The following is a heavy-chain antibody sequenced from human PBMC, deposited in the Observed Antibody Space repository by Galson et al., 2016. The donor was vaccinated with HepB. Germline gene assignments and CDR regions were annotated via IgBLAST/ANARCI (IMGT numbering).Heavy chain of an antibody. CDR3: ARAHGTGRFDF. D-gene: IGHD1-1*01. J-gene: IGHJ4*02. Sequence: SVKVSCKASGYSFMRYGISWVRQAPGQGLEWLAYINVNNGNTDYGQRFQGRLTVTTDTSTTTGYMELRSLRLDDTAVYYCARAHGTGRFDFWGQGSLVTVS. CDR1: GYSFMRYG. V-gene: IGHV1-18*01. CDR2: INVNNGNT.